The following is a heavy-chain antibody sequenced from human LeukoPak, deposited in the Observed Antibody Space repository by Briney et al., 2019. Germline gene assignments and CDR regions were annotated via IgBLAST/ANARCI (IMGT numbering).Heavy chain of an antibody. V-gene: IGHV4-4*07. CDR2: IYTSGST. Sequence: SETLSLTCTVSGGSISGYYWSWIRQPAGKGLEWIGRIYTSGSTNYNPSLKSRVTMSVDTSKNQFSLKLSSVTAADTAVYYCARDHVGYSYGSPRRFDYWGQGTLVTVSS. CDR1: GGSISGYY. D-gene: IGHD5-18*01. J-gene: IGHJ4*02. CDR3: ARDHVGYSYGSPRRFDY.